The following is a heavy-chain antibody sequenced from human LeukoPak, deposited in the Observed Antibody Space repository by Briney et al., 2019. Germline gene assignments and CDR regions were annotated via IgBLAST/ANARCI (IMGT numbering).Heavy chain of an antibody. D-gene: IGHD3-3*01. CDR3: ARWSGDYKFDY. Sequence: GGSLRLSCAASGFTFSSYAMSWVRQAPGKGLEWVSSIGSSGANIYYADSVKGRFTISRGNSKDTLFLQMNSLRADDTALYYCARWSGDYKFDYWGQGTLVTVSS. CDR2: IGSSGANI. CDR1: GFTFSSYA. V-gene: IGHV3-23*01. J-gene: IGHJ4*02.